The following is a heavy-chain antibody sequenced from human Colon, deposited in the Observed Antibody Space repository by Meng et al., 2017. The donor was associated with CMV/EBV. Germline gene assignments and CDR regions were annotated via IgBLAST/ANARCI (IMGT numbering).Heavy chain of an antibody. CDR2: IYYSGST. CDR1: GGSISSGGYY. J-gene: IGHJ4*02. D-gene: IGHD1-26*01. Sequence: CTGSGGSISSGGYYWSWIRKHPGKGLEWIGYIYYSGSTYYNPSLKSRVTISVDTSKNQFSLKLSSVTAADTAVYYCARVGGELLIDYWGQGTLVTVSS. V-gene: IGHV4-31*03. CDR3: ARVGGELLIDY.